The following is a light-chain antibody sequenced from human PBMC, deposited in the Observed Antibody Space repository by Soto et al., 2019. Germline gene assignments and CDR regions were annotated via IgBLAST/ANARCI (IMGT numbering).Light chain of an antibody. CDR1: QSLLHRNGYNY. CDR3: MQALQTPRT. J-gene: IGKJ2*02. V-gene: IGKV2-28*01. Sequence: DIVMTQSPLSLPVTPGEPASISCRSSQSLLHRNGYNYLDWYLQKPGQSPQLLIYLGSNRASGVPDRFSGSGSGTDFTLKISRVEAEDVGVYYCMQALQTPRTFGQGTQLEIK. CDR2: LGS.